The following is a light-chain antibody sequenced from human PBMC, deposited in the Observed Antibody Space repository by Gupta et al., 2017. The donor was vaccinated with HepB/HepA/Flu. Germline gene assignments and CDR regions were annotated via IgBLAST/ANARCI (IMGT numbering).Light chain of an antibody. CDR3: CSYAGSYV. CDR2: EVS. CDR1: SSDVGSYNL. Sequence: QSALTQPASVPGSPGQSITLPCTGTSSDVGSYNLGSWYQQHPGNAPKLMIYEVSKRPSGVSNRFSSSKSGNTASLTISELQAEDEADYYCCSYAGSYVFGTGTKVTVL. J-gene: IGLJ1*01. V-gene: IGLV2-23*02.